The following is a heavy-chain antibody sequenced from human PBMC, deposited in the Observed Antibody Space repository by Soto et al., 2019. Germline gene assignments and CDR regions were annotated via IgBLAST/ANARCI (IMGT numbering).Heavy chain of an antibody. D-gene: IGHD2-21*02. CDR3: ARRPWGPYCGGDCYSDFDY. CDR1: GYSFTSYW. Sequence: GESLKISCKGSGYSFTSYWIGWVRQMPGKGLKWMGIIYPGDSDTRYSPSFQGQVTSSADKSISTAYLQWSSLKASDTAMFYCARRPWGPYCGGDCYSDFDYWGQGTLVTVSS. CDR2: IYPGDSDT. V-gene: IGHV5-51*01. J-gene: IGHJ4*02.